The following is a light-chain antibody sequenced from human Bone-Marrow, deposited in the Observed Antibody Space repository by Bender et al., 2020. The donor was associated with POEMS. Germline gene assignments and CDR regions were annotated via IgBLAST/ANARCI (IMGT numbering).Light chain of an antibody. CDR3: SSYTSRSTSV. CDR1: SSNMGAGYG. V-gene: IGLV1-40*01. CDR2: NNE. J-gene: IGLJ1*01. Sequence: GLTQPPSVSGAPGQTVTISCTGTSSNMGAGYGVNWYQQLPGTAPKLLIYNNENRPSGVSNRFSGSKSGNTASLTISGLQAEDEADYYCSSYTSRSTSVFGTGTKVTVL.